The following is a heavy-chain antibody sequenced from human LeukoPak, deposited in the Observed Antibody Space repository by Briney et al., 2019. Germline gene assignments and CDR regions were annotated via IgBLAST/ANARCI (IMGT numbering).Heavy chain of an antibody. CDR2: MNPNSGNT. J-gene: IGHJ6*03. CDR1: GYTFTSYD. D-gene: IGHD3-22*01. V-gene: IGHV1-8*03. Sequence: GASVKVSCKASGYTFTSYDINWVRQATGQGLEWMGWMNPNSGNTGYAQKFQGRVTITRNTSISTAYMELSSLRSEDTAVYYCARAYQDYYDSSGYTRRYYYYYMDVWGKGTTVTVSS. CDR3: ARAYQDYYDSSGYTRRYYYYYMDV.